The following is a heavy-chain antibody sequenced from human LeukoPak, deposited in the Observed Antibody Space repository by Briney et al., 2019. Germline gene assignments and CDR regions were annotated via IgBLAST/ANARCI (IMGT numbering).Heavy chain of an antibody. Sequence: ASVKVSCKASGYTFTSYGISWVRQAPGQGLEWMGWISAYNGNTNYAQKLQGRVTMTTDTSTSTAYMELRSLRSDDTAVYYCARDPEQWLVLGDYFDYWGQGTLVTVSS. D-gene: IGHD6-19*01. CDR3: ARDPEQWLVLGDYFDY. V-gene: IGHV1-18*01. J-gene: IGHJ4*02. CDR2: ISAYNGNT. CDR1: GYTFTSYG.